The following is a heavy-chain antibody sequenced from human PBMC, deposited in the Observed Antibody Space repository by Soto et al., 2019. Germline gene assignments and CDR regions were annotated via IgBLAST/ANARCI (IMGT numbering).Heavy chain of an antibody. J-gene: IGHJ4*02. CDR2: INPDGSTT. Sequence: GGSLRLSCAASGFTLSRYWVHWVRQVPGKGLVWVSRINPDGSTTNYADSVKGRFTVSRDNAKNTVYLHMNSLRAEDTAVYYYTRDTAGRDDHWCKGTLVTVFS. CDR1: GFTLSRYW. CDR3: TRDTAGRDDH. V-gene: IGHV3-74*01. D-gene: IGHD6-19*01.